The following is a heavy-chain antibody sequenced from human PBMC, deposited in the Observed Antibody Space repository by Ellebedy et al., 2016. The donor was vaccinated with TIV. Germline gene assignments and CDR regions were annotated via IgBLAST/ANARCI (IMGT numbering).Heavy chain of an antibody. CDR3: ARCSYGPIVGATTYLNY. D-gene: IGHD1-26*01. CDR2: INPNSGGT. CDR1: GYTFTGYY. J-gene: IGHJ4*02. Sequence: ASVKVSXXASGYTFTGYYMHWVRQAPGQGLEWMGWINPNSGGTNYAQKFQGRVTMTRDTSISTAYMELRSLRSDDTAVYYCARCSYGPIVGATTYLNYWGQGTLVTVSS. V-gene: IGHV1-2*02.